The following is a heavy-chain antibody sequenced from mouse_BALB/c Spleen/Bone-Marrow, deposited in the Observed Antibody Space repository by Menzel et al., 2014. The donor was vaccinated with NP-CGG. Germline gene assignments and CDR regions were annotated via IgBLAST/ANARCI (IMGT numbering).Heavy chain of an antibody. CDR2: ISSGGSYA. D-gene: IGHD2-4*01. V-gene: IGHV5-6*01. CDR3: ARRRDYDYFDY. J-gene: IGHJ2*01. Sequence: VQLQQSGGDLVKPGGSLKLSCAASGFTFSSYGMSWVRQIPGKRLEWVATISSGGSYAFYPDSVKGRFTISRDNAKNTLNLQMTSLKSEDTAMYYCARRRDYDYFDYWGQGTTLTVSS. CDR1: GFTFSSYG.